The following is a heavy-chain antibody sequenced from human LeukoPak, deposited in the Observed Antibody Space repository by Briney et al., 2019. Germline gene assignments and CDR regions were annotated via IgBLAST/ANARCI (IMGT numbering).Heavy chain of an antibody. CDR1: GYTFTGYY. CDR3: ARVSPYSSSWYWEDY. Sequence: ASVKVSCKAPGYTFTGYYMHWVRQAPGQGLEWMGWINPNSGGTNYAQKFQGRVTMTRDTSISTAYMELSRLRSDDTAVYYCARVSPYSSSWYWEDYWGQGTLVTVSS. D-gene: IGHD6-13*01. J-gene: IGHJ4*02. V-gene: IGHV1-2*02. CDR2: INPNSGGT.